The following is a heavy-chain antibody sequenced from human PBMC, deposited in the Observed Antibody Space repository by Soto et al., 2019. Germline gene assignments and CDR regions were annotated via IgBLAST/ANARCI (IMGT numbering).Heavy chain of an antibody. Sequence: QVQLVQSGAEVKKPGSSVKVSCKAPGGTFSTYAINWVRQAPGQGLEWMGGVIPIFGTPKYAQKFQGRVTITADESTSTGYMELRSLRSDDTAVYYCARSQGGSSSLDIYYYYYYGMDVWGQGTTVTVSS. CDR1: GGTFSTYA. J-gene: IGHJ6*02. V-gene: IGHV1-69*01. D-gene: IGHD2-15*01. CDR2: VIPIFGTP. CDR3: ARSQGGSSSLDIYYYYYYGMDV.